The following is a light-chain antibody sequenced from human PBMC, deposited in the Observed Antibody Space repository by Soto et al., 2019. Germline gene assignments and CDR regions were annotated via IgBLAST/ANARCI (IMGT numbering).Light chain of an antibody. J-gene: IGKJ1*01. Sequence: EIVLTQSPGTLSLSPGERATLSCRASQSVSSNYFTWYQQKPGQAPRLLIYGPSSRATGIPDRFSGSGSGTDFTLTISRLEPEDYAVYYCQQYGSSPPWTFGQGTKVEIK. V-gene: IGKV3-20*01. CDR3: QQYGSSPPWT. CDR2: GPS. CDR1: QSVSSNY.